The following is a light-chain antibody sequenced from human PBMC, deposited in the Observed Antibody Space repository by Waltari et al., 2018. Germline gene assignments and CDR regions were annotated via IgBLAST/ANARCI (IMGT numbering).Light chain of an antibody. CDR1: SGHSSNI. CDR3: RTGGHGTWV. V-gene: IGLV4-69*01. Sequence: QLVLTQSPSASASLGASVKLTCTLSSGHSSNIIAWLQQKPEKGPRYLMKVNSDGSHSKGDEIPDRFSGSSSGAERYLTISTVQAEDEADYYCRTGGHGTWVFGGGTKLTVL. J-gene: IGLJ3*02. CDR2: VNSDGSH.